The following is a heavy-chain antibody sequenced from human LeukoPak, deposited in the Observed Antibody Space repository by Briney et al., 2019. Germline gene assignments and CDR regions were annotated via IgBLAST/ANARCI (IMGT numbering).Heavy chain of an antibody. V-gene: IGHV3-30*18. CDR3: AKDLGGGHDY. D-gene: IGHD2-21*01. J-gene: IGHJ4*02. Sequence: PGGSLRLSCAASGFTFSSYGMHWVRPAPGKGLEWVAVISYDGSNKYYADSVKGRFTISRDNTKNTLYLQMNSLRAEDTAVYYCAKDLGGGHDYWGQGTLVTVSS. CDR1: GFTFSSYG. CDR2: ISYDGSNK.